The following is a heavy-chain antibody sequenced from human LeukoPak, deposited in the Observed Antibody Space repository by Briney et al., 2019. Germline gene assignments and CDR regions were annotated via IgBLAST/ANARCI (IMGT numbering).Heavy chain of an antibody. CDR3: AREPGSHNSSGWYDY. V-gene: IGHV3-11*01. CDR1: GFTFSDYY. CDR2: ISSSGSTI. J-gene: IGHJ4*02. Sequence: GGSLRLSCAASGFTFSDYYMTWIRQAPGKGLECISYISSSGSTIYYADSVEGRFTISRDNAKNSLYLQMNSLRAEDTAVYYCAREPGSHNSSGWYDYWGQGTLVTVSS. D-gene: IGHD6-19*01.